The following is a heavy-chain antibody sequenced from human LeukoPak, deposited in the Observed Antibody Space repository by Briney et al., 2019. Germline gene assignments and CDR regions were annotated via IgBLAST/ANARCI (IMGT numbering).Heavy chain of an antibody. D-gene: IGHD1-26*01. Sequence: ASVKVSCKASGYTFTSYDINWVRQATGQGLEWMGWMNPNSGNTSYAQKFQGRVTITRNTSISTAYMELSRLRSEDTAVYYCARGELLMGAVDYWGQGTLVTVSS. V-gene: IGHV1-8*03. CDR2: MNPNSGNT. J-gene: IGHJ4*02. CDR3: ARGELLMGAVDY. CDR1: GYTFTSYD.